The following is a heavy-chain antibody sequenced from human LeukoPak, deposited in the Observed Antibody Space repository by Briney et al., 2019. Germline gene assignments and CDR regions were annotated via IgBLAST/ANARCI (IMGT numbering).Heavy chain of an antibody. V-gene: IGHV4-59*01. CDR3: ARDSERGYYYGMDV. D-gene: IGHD3-16*01. J-gene: IGHJ6*04. CDR1: GGSINTYY. CDR2: IYYSRST. Sequence: SETLSLTCTVSGGSINTYYWSWIRQPPGKGLEWIGYIYYSRSTNYNPSLKSRVTMSVDTSKNQFSLRLSSVTAADTAVYYCARDSERGYYYGMDVWGKATAVTVSS.